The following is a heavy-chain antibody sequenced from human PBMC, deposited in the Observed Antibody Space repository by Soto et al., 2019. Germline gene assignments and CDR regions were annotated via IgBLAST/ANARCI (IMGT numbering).Heavy chain of an antibody. Sequence: GGSLRLSCAASGFTFSSYGMHWVRQAPGKGLEWVAVIWYDGSNKYYADSVKGRFTISRDNSKNTLYLQMNSLRAEDTAVYYCARTYYYDSSGSDDAFDIWGQGTMVTV. D-gene: IGHD3-22*01. V-gene: IGHV3-33*01. CDR3: ARTYYYDSSGSDDAFDI. J-gene: IGHJ3*02. CDR1: GFTFSSYG. CDR2: IWYDGSNK.